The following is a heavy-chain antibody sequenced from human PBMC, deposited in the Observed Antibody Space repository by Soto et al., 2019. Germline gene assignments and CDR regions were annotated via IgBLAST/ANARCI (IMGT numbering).Heavy chain of an antibody. Sequence: PGGSLRLSCAASGFTFSSYGMRWVRQAPGKGLEWVAVISYDGSNKYYAASVKGRFTISRDNSKTTLYLQMNSLRAEDTAVYYCAKEIGETVALDVWGQGTKVTVSS. V-gene: IGHV3-30*18. J-gene: IGHJ6*02. CDR3: AKEIGETVALDV. D-gene: IGHD2-15*01. CDR2: ISYDGSNK. CDR1: GFTFSSYG.